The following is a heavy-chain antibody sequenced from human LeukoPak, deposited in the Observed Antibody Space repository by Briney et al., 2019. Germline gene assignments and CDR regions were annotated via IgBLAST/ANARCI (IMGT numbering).Heavy chain of an antibody. CDR2: ISGSGGST. D-gene: IGHD6-19*01. V-gene: IGHV3-23*01. CDR1: GFTFSNAW. J-gene: IGHJ3*02. CDR3: AKDTDKCLVDAFDI. Sequence: GGSLRLPCAACGFTFSNAWMSWVRQAPGKGLEWVSVISGSGGSTYYADSIKARFTISRNNSENTLYLKMNSMRADDTAVYYCAKDTDKCLVDAFDIWGQGTMVTVSS.